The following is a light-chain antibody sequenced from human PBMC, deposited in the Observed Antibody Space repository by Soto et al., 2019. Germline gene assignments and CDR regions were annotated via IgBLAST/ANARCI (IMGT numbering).Light chain of an antibody. Sequence: EIELTQSPGTLSLSPGERATLSCRASQSVTSSYLAWYQQKPGQAPRLLIYGASSRATGIPDRFSGSGSGTDFTLTISRLEPEDFAVYYCQQCGTSPLTFGGGTKVEIK. CDR3: QQCGTSPLT. CDR2: GAS. V-gene: IGKV3-20*01. CDR1: QSVTSSY. J-gene: IGKJ4*01.